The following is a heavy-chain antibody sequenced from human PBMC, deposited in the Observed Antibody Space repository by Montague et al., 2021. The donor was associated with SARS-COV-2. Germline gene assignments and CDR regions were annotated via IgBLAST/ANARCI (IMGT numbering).Heavy chain of an antibody. CDR2: VYYSGGT. J-gene: IGHJ5*02. CDR3: ARLGSVELWLKLCWFYP. CDR1: GDSIRSSGYY. V-gene: IGHV4-39*01. Sequence: SETLSLTCSVSGDSIRSSGYYWGWIRQPPGKGLEWIGTVYYSGGTNYNPSLKSRVTMPVDTSKNQFSLELRTVTAADTAVYYCARLGSVELWLKLCWFYPWGQGIPVSVSS. D-gene: IGHD3-16*02.